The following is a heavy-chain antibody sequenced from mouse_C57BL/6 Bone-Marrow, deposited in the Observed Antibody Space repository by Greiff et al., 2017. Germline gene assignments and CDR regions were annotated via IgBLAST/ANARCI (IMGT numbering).Heavy chain of an antibody. Sequence: VQLQQPGAELVRPGSSVKLSCKASGYTFTSYWMDWVKQRPGQGLEWIGNIYPSDSETHYNQKFKDKATLTVDKSSSTAYMQLSSLTSEDSAVYYCAFDYGSDVWGTGTTGTVSS. CDR1: GYTFTSYW. V-gene: IGHV1-61*01. J-gene: IGHJ1*03. CDR2: IYPSDSET. D-gene: IGHD2-2*01. CDR3: AFDYGSDV.